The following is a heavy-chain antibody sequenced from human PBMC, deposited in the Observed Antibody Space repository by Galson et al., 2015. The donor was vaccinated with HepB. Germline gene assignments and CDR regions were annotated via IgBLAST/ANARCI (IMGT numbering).Heavy chain of an antibody. CDR1: GFTFSTYS. J-gene: IGHJ4*02. Sequence: SLRLSCAASGFTFSTYSMHWVRQAPGKGLEYLSSIGTGEHSRYYADSVKGRFTISSDNSKNTVYLQLNSLGLEDTAVYYCVRGYSFFLFDYWGQGTLVTVSS. D-gene: IGHD5-18*01. CDR3: VRGYSFFLFDY. V-gene: IGHV3-64D*06. CDR2: IGTGEHSR.